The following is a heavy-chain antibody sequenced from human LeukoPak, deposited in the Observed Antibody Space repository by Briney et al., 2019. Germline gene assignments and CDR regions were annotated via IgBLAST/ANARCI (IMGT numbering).Heavy chain of an antibody. Sequence: SETLSLTCTVSGGSISSYYWSWIRQPAGKGLEWIGRIYTGGSTNYNPSLKSRVTMSVDTSKNQFSLKLSSVTAADTAVYYCARVKGSGSYPNWFDPWGQGTLVTVSS. CDR3: ARVKGSGSYPNWFDP. J-gene: IGHJ5*02. CDR1: GGSISSYY. CDR2: IYTGGST. D-gene: IGHD3-10*01. V-gene: IGHV4-4*07.